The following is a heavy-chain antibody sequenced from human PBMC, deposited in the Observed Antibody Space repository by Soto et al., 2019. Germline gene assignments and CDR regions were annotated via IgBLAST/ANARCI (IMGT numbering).Heavy chain of an antibody. CDR2: ISAYNGNT. D-gene: IGHD3-10*01. CDR3: ARVGTGSGSYRGLYSYYGMDV. CDR1: GYTFTSYG. V-gene: IGHV1-18*01. Sequence: QVQLVQSGAEVKKPGASVKVSCKASGYTFTSYGISWVRQAPGQGLEWMGWISAYNGNTNYPQKLQGRVTMTTDTSTSTAYMELRSLRSDATAVYYCARVGTGSGSYRGLYSYYGMDVWGQGTTVTVSS. J-gene: IGHJ6*02.